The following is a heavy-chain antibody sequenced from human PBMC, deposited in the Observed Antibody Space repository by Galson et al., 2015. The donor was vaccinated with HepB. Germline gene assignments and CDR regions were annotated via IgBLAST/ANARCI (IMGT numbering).Heavy chain of an antibody. CDR1: GDSVSNHIVA. Sequence: CAISGDSVSNHIVAWNWIRQSPSRGLEWLGRTYYRSKWINDYAVSVKSRITINPDTSKNHFSLQLKSVTPEDTAMYYCAREGGSNFDYWGQGTLVTVSS. V-gene: IGHV6-1*01. D-gene: IGHD1-26*01. J-gene: IGHJ4*02. CDR2: TYYRSKWIN. CDR3: AREGGSNFDY.